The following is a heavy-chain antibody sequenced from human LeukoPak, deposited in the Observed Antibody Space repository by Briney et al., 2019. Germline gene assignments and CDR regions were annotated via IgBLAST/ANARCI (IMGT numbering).Heavy chain of an antibody. CDR2: IIPIFGIA. D-gene: IGHD5-12*01. CDR3: ARDGQGHIVATIDLDYYYGMDV. J-gene: IGHJ6*02. CDR1: GGTFSSYG. V-gene: IGHV1-69*04. Sequence: SVTVSCKASGGTFSSYGISWVRQAPGQGLEWMGRIIPIFGIANYAQKFQGRATITADKSTTTAYMELSSLRSDDTAVYYCARDGQGHIVATIDLDYYYGMDVWGQGTTVTVSS.